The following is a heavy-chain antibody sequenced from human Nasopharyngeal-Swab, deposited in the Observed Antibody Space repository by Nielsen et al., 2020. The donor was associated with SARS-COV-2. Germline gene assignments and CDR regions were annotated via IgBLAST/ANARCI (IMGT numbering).Heavy chain of an antibody. CDR1: GGSISSGGYS. CDR3: ARSKKQQLTLVDY. V-gene: IGHV4-30-2*01. Sequence: SEILSSTCAVSGGSISSGGYSWSWIRQPPGKGLEWIGYIYHSGSTYYNPSLKSRVTISVDRSKNQFSLKLSSVTAADTAVYYCARSKKQQLTLVDYWGQGSLVTVSS. J-gene: IGHJ4*02. D-gene: IGHD6-13*01. CDR2: IYHSGST.